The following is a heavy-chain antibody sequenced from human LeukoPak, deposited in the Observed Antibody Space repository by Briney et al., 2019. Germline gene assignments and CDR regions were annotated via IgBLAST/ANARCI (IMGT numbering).Heavy chain of an antibody. V-gene: IGHV4-59*13. CDR3: ATCRDEFGDYGFTS. D-gene: IGHD4-17*01. J-gene: IGHJ5*02. Sequence: KPSETLSLTCTVSGDPISINHWSWIPDPPGKALEGLRYIYNSGCTKYNTPRKSPVTLPEEKSKNHFSPKNTSLTTADTAVYYCATCRDEFGDYGFTSWGQGTLVTVSS. CDR2: IYNSGCT. CDR1: GDPISINH.